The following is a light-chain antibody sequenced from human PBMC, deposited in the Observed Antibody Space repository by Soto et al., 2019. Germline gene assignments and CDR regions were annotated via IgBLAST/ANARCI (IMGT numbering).Light chain of an antibody. CDR3: QQYGSSPVT. CDR1: QSVYSSY. V-gene: IGKV3-20*01. J-gene: IGKJ3*01. Sequence: EIVLTQSPATLSLSPGERATLSCRASQSVYSSYLAWYQQKPGQAPGLLIYGASNRATGIPDRFSGNGSGTDFTLTISRLEPEDFAVYYCQQYGSSPVTFGPGTKVDIK. CDR2: GAS.